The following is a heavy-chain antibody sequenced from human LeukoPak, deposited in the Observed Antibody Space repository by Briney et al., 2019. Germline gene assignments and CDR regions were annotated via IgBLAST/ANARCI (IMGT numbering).Heavy chain of an antibody. J-gene: IGHJ4*02. V-gene: IGHV3-23*01. Sequence: PGGSLRLSCAASGFTFSSDAMRWVRQAPGKGLEWVSAISSTGGSTYYADSVRGRFIISRDSSKITLYLQMNSLRVEDTAVYYCAKGGAQVGGQGTLVTVSS. CDR1: GFTFSSDA. D-gene: IGHD1-26*01. CDR2: ISSTGGST. CDR3: AKGGAQV.